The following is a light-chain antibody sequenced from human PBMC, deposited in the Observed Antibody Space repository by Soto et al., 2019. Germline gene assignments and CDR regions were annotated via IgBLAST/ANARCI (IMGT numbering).Light chain of an antibody. CDR1: SSDVGGYNY. J-gene: IGLJ2*01. Sequence: QSALTQPASVSGSPGQSITISCTGTSSDVGGYNYVSWYQQHPGKAPKLMIYDVSNRPSGVSNRFSGSKSGNTASLTISGLQAEDEADYYCSSYTSSSTPIYVVLGGGTKVTVL. V-gene: IGLV2-14*01. CDR3: SSYTSSSTPIYVV. CDR2: DVS.